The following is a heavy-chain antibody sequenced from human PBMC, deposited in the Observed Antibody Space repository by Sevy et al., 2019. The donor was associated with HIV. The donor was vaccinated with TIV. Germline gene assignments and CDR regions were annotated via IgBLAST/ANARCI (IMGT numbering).Heavy chain of an antibody. J-gene: IGHJ6*02. Sequence: GGSLRLSCAASGFTFSDYYMSWIRQAPGKGLEWVSYISSSGSTIYYADSVKGRFTISRDNAKNSLYLQRNSLRAEDTAVYYCARDRDIVVVVAGIPSYYYYGMDVWGQGTTVTVSS. V-gene: IGHV3-11*01. CDR3: ARDRDIVVVVAGIPSYYYYGMDV. D-gene: IGHD2-15*01. CDR1: GFTFSDYY. CDR2: ISSSGSTI.